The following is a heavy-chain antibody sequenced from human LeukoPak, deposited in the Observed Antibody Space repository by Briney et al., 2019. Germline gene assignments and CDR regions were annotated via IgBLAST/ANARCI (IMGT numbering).Heavy chain of an antibody. Sequence: PEGSLRLSCAASGFTFSSYAMSWVRQAPGKGLEWVSAISGSGGSTYYADSVKGRFTISRDNSKNTLYLQMNSLRAEDTAVYYCAYLGLPSGSYLGYYYYYMDVWGKGTTVTVSS. CDR1: GFTFSSYA. J-gene: IGHJ6*03. CDR3: AYLGLPSGSYLGYYYYYMDV. D-gene: IGHD1-26*01. V-gene: IGHV3-23*01. CDR2: ISGSGGST.